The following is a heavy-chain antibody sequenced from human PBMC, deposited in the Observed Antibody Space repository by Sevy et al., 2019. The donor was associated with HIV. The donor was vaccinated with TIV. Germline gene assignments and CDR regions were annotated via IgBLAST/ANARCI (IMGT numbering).Heavy chain of an antibody. D-gene: IGHD3-22*01. CDR2: IYYSGST. V-gene: IGHV4-59*01. CDR3: ARALNYYDSSGYYLFWFDP. Sequence: SETLSLTCTVSGGSISSYYWSWIRQPPGKGLEWIGYIYYSGSTNYNPSLKSRVTISVDTSKNQFSLKLSSVTAADTAMYYFARALNYYDSSGYYLFWFDPWGQGTLVTVSS. CDR1: GGSISSYY. J-gene: IGHJ5*02.